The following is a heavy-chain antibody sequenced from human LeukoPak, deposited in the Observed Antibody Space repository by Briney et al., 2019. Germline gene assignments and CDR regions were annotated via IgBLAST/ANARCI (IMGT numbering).Heavy chain of an antibody. CDR2: IKSKTDGGTT. CDR3: TTRDYYYGMDV. V-gene: IGHV3-15*01. J-gene: IGHJ6*02. CDR1: GFTFSDYY. Sequence: PGGSLRLSCAASGFTFSDYYMSWIRRAPGKGLEWVGRIKSKTDGGTTDYAAPVKGRFTISRDDSKNTLYLQMNSLKTEDTAVYYCTTRDYYYGMDVWGQGTTVTVSS.